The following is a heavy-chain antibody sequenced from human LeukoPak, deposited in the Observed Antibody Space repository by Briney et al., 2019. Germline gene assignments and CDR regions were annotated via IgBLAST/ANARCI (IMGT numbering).Heavy chain of an antibody. D-gene: IGHD5-18*01. CDR1: GYFFTSYW. J-gene: IGHJ4*02. CDR3: ARLGTAMAKAFDY. V-gene: IGHV5-51*01. CDR2: IYPGDSDA. Sequence: GESLKISCKGSGYFFTSYWIGWVRQMPGKGLEWMGIIYPGDSDARYSPSFQGQVTISADKSISTAYLQWSSLKASDTAMYYCARLGTAMAKAFDYWGQGTLVTVSS.